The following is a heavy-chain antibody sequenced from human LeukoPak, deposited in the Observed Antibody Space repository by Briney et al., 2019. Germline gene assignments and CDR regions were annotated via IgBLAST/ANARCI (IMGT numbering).Heavy chain of an antibody. CDR1: GYSISSGYY. Sequence: PSETLSLTCAVSGYSISSGYYWGWIRQPPGKGLELIGNIYHSGSTYYNPSLKSRVHISVDTSKNQFPLKLSSVTAADTAVYYCAQQSLRSPDYWGQGTLVTVSS. D-gene: IGHD3-16*01. CDR2: IYHSGST. J-gene: IGHJ4*02. CDR3: AQQSLRSPDY. V-gene: IGHV4-38-2*01.